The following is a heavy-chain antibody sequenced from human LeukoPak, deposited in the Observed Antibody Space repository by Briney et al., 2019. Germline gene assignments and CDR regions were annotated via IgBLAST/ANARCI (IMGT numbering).Heavy chain of an antibody. J-gene: IGHJ3*02. Sequence: SETLSLTCTVSGGSISSSNYYWGWIRQPPGKGLEWIGSIYYSGSTYYNPSLKSRVTISVDTSKNQFSLKLSSVTAADTAVYYCARDPPYSSGSWAFDIWGQGTMVTVSS. CDR1: GGSISSSNYY. CDR3: ARDPPYSSGSWAFDI. D-gene: IGHD6-19*01. V-gene: IGHV4-39*07. CDR2: IYYSGST.